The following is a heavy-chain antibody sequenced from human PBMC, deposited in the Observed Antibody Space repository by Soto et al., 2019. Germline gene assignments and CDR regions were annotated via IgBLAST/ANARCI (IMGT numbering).Heavy chain of an antibody. J-gene: IGHJ5*02. Sequence: QVQLQQWGAGLLKPSETLSLTCAVYGGSFSGYYWSWIRQPPGKGLEWIGEINHSGSTNYNPSLNSRVTISVDTSKNQFSLKLSSVTAADTAVYYCARARITMVRPHNWFDPCGQGTLVTVSS. D-gene: IGHD3-10*01. CDR3: ARARITMVRPHNWFDP. CDR1: GGSFSGYY. CDR2: INHSGST. V-gene: IGHV4-34*01.